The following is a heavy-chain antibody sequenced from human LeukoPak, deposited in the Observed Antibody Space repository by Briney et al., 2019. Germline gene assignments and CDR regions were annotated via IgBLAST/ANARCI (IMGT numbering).Heavy chain of an antibody. CDR3: ARTWIHLFTPHFLL. CDR2: IDPNTCVT. V-gene: IGHV1-2*06. Sequence: GASVTVSFKASGYTFIDHYLHWVGQATGQGREGMGPIDPNTCVTQYTENFQGSVTMTVDTSISTSYMELNGLRSDATAIYYCARTWIHLFTPHFLLWGQETLVSVSS. J-gene: IGHJ4*02. CDR1: GYTFIDHY. D-gene: IGHD5-18*01.